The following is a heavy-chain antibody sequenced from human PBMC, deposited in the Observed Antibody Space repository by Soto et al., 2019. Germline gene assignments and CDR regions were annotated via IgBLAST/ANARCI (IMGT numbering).Heavy chain of an antibody. D-gene: IGHD3-22*01. CDR2: IYWDDDK. J-gene: IGHJ3*02. Sequence: SCPKLVNPTQTLTLTCTFSGFSLSTSGVGVVWIRQPPGKALDWLALIYWDDDKRYSPSLTSSLTITKDTSKNQVVLTMTNMRPVDTATYYCAHSPTYYYDSSGYAPFVEFDIWGQGTMVTVSS. CDR3: AHSPTYYYDSSGYAPFVEFDI. CDR1: GFSLSTSGVG. V-gene: IGHV2-5*02.